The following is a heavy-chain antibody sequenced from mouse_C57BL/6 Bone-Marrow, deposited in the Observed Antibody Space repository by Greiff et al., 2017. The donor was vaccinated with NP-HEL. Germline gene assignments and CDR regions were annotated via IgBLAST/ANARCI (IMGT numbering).Heavy chain of an antibody. Sequence: EVKLMESGPGLVKPSQSLSLTCSVTGYSITSGYYWNWIRQFPGNNLEWMGYISYDGSTNYNASLKNRISITRDTSKNQFFLKLKSVTTEDTATYYCARSYGSSPAWFAYWGQGTLVTVSA. J-gene: IGHJ3*01. CDR3: ARSYGSSPAWFAY. V-gene: IGHV3-6*01. CDR2: ISYDGST. D-gene: IGHD1-1*01. CDR1: GYSITSGYY.